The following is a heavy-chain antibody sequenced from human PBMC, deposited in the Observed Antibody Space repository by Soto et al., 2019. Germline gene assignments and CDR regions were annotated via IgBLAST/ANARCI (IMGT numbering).Heavy chain of an antibody. D-gene: IGHD3-3*01. CDR2: IWYDGSNK. J-gene: IGHJ4*02. CDR1: GFTFSSYG. V-gene: IGHV3-33*01. CDR3: ARGSRSGFDFEY. Sequence: QVQLVESGGGVVQPGRSLRLSCAASGFTFSSYGMHWVRQAPGKGLEWVAVIWYDGSNKYYADSVKGRFTISRDNSKNTLYLQMNSLRAEDTAVYYCARGSRSGFDFEYRGQGTLVTVSS.